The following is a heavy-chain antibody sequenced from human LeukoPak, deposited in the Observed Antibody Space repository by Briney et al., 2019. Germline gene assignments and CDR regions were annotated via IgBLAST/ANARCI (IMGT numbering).Heavy chain of an antibody. V-gene: IGHV5-10-1*01. J-gene: IGHJ1*01. CDR2: IDPSDSYT. Sequence: GESLKISCKGSGYSFTSYWISWVRQMPGKGLEWMGRIDPSDSYTNYSPSFQGHVTISADKSISTAYLQWSSLKASDTAMYYCAGAGIAVAGNAEYFQHWGQGTLVTASS. CDR1: GYSFTSYW. CDR3: AGAGIAVAGNAEYFQH. D-gene: IGHD6-19*01.